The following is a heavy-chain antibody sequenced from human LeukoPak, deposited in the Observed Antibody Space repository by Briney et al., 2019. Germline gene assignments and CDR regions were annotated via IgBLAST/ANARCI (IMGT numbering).Heavy chain of an antibody. V-gene: IGHV4-39*07. CDR3: AKERGSGWYDMSFDY. D-gene: IGHD6-19*01. CDR2: IYYSGST. CDR1: GGSISSSSYY. Sequence: SETLSLTCTVSGGSISSSSYYWGWIRQPPGKGLEWIGSIYYSGSTYYNPSLKSRVTISVDTSKNQFSLELTSVTAADTAVYFCAKERGSGWYDMSFDYWGQGTLVTVSS. J-gene: IGHJ4*02.